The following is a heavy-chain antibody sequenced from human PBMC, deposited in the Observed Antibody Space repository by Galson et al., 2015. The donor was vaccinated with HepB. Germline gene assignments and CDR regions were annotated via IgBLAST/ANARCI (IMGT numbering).Heavy chain of an antibody. V-gene: IGHV2-70*01. J-gene: IGHJ6*02. D-gene: IGHD3-10*01. CDR2: IDWDDDK. CDR1: GFSLSTSGMC. Sequence: LVKPTQTLTLTCTFSGFSLSTSGMCVSWIRQPPGKALEWLALIDWDDDKYYSTSLKTRLTISKDTSKNQVVLTMTNMDPVDTATYYCARGIYYGSGRKDYYYYYGMDVWGQGTTVTVSS. CDR3: ARGIYYGSGRKDYYYYYGMDV.